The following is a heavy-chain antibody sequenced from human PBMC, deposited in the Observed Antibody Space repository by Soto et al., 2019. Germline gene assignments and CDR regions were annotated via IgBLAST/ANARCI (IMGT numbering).Heavy chain of an antibody. D-gene: IGHD4-17*01. CDR1: GGSIGNYY. CDR3: ARRLPAEPYFDS. CDR2: MQNTGST. Sequence: PSETLSLTCTVSGGSIGNYYWSWIRQPPGKGLEWIAYMQNTGSTNTNPSLRSRVTISIDTSKNQFSLKLNSVTSADTAVYYCARRLPAEPYFDSPGQGTLVTVSS. V-gene: IGHV4-59*01. J-gene: IGHJ4*02.